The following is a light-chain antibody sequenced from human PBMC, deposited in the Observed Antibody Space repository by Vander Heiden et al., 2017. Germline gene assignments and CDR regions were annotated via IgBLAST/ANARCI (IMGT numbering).Light chain of an antibody. CDR1: SSNSGAGYD. Sequence: QSVLTQPPSVSAAPGQRVTISCTGSSSNSGAGYDVHWYQQLPGTAPKLLIYGNSNRPSGVPDRFSGSKSGTSASLSITGLQAEDEADYYCQSYDSSLSGVVFGGGTKLTVL. V-gene: IGLV1-40*01. CDR2: GNS. CDR3: QSYDSSLSGVV. J-gene: IGLJ2*01.